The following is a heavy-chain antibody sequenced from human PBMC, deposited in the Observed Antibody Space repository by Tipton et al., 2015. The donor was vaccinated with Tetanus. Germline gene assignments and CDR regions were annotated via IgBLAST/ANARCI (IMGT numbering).Heavy chain of an antibody. Sequence: SLRLSCAASGFTFSDHYMSWIRQAPGKGLEWVSYISSSGKTVHYGDVVKGRFTISRDNAKNSLLLQMNSLRDEDTAVYYCARGLCTSSSCPKHYFDYWGQGTLVTLSS. CDR3: ARGLCTSSSCPKHYFDY. D-gene: IGHD2-2*01. CDR2: ISSSGKTV. CDR1: GFTFSDHY. V-gene: IGHV3-11*04. J-gene: IGHJ4*02.